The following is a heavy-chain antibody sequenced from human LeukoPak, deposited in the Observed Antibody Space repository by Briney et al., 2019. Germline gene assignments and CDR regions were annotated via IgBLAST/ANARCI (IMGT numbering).Heavy chain of an antibody. CDR2: IKHDGSEK. Sequence: TGGSLRLSCVAAGFPFDRYWMSWVGQAPGKGLEGVANIKHDGSEKNFVDSVKGRFHISRDNAENSLFLQMNSLRAVDKAVYFCARQPIYDAYFDFWGQGTLVTVSS. D-gene: IGHD3-16*01. J-gene: IGHJ4*02. CDR3: ARQPIYDAYFDF. CDR1: GFPFDRYW. V-gene: IGHV3-7*01.